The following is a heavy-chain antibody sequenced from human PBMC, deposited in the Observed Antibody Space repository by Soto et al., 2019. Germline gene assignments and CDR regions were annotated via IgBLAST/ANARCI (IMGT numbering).Heavy chain of an antibody. CDR2: INPSGGSK. J-gene: IGHJ4*02. Sequence: QVQLVQSGAEVKKPGAAVKVSCKASGYTFTSYYMHWVRQAPGQGLELMGIINPSGGSKSYAQKFQGRVTMTRDTSTRTVYMELSSLRSEDTAVYYCARGDTIFGVIIVPFDSWGQGTLVTVSS. V-gene: IGHV1-46*01. CDR1: GYTFTSYY. CDR3: ARGDTIFGVIIVPFDS. D-gene: IGHD3-3*01.